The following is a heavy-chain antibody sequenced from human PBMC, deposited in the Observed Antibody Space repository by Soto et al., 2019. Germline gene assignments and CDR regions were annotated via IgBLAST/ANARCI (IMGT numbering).Heavy chain of an antibody. Sequence: ASVKVSCKASGYTFTSYDINWVRQATGQGLEWMGWMNPNSGNTGYAQKFQGRVTMTRNTSISTAYMELSSLRSEGTAVYYCARGPPGRYSGYDRHYWGQGTLVTVSS. CDR3: ARGPPGRYSGYDRHY. CDR1: GYTFTSYD. CDR2: MNPNSGNT. D-gene: IGHD5-12*01. V-gene: IGHV1-8*01. J-gene: IGHJ4*02.